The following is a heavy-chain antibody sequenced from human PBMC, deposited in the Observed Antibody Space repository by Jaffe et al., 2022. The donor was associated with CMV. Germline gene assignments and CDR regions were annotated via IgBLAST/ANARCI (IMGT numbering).Heavy chain of an antibody. CDR1: GFTFSSYG. D-gene: IGHD6-25*01. CDR2: IWYDGSNK. Sequence: QVQLVESGGGVVQPGRSLRLSCAASGFTFSSYGMHWVRQAPGKGLEWVAVIWYDGSNKYYADSVKGRFTISRDNSKNTLYLQMNSLRAEDTAVYYCAREQRSYYYYYGMDVWGQGTTVTVSS. CDR3: AREQRSYYYYYGMDV. V-gene: IGHV3-33*01. J-gene: IGHJ6*02.